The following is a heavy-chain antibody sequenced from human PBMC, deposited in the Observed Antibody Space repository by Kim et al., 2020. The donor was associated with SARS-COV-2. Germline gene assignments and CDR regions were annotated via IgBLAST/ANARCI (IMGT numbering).Heavy chain of an antibody. V-gene: IGHV4-39*01. J-gene: IGHJ4*02. D-gene: IGHD3-10*01. CDR3: ARSGPPFYFDY. CDR2: P. Sequence: PYYNPPLKSRVPLPVDTSKNQFSLKLGSVTAANTAVYYCARSGPPFYFDYWGQGTLVTVSS.